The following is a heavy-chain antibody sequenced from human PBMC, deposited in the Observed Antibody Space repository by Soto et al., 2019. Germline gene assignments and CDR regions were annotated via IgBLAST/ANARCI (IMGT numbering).Heavy chain of an antibody. D-gene: IGHD2-21*02. CDR3: AREYIEVVTATIATRSMDV. V-gene: IGHV1-3*01. CDR1: GYTFTSYA. CDR2: INARNGNT. J-gene: IGHJ6*02. Sequence: ASFKISCKAAGYTFTSYAMHWVRQAPGQRLVWMGWINARNGNTKFSQKFQGRVTITRDTSACTAYIELSSLIPESTAVYYCAREYIEVVTATIATRSMDVWGRGTTVTVSS.